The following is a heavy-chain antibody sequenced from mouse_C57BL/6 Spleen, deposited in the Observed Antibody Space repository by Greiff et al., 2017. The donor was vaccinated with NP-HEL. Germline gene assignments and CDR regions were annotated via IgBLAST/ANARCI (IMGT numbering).Heavy chain of an antibody. CDR3: AMGQGAMDY. Sequence: QVQLQQSGAELVMPGASVKLSCKASGYTFTSYWMHWVKQRPGQGLEWIGEIDPSDSYTNYNQKFKGKSTLTVDKSSSTAYMQLSSLTSEDSAVYYCAMGQGAMDYWGQGTSVTVSS. V-gene: IGHV1-69*01. D-gene: IGHD3-2*02. CDR1: GYTFTSYW. J-gene: IGHJ4*01. CDR2: IDPSDSYT.